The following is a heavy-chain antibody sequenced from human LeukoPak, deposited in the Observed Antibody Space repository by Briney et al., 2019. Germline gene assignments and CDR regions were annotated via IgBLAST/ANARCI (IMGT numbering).Heavy chain of an antibody. CDR2: MYHSGST. CDR3: ARDLWAGSGGWGYFVY. CDR1: GASISSYY. D-gene: IGHD6-19*01. Sequence: SETLSLTCTVSGASISSYYWSWIRQPPGEGLEWIGYMYHSGSTTYNPSLKSRVTISVDTSKNQFSLKLSSVTAADTAVYYCARDLWAGSGGWGYFVYWGQGTLVTVSS. V-gene: IGHV4-59*01. J-gene: IGHJ4*02.